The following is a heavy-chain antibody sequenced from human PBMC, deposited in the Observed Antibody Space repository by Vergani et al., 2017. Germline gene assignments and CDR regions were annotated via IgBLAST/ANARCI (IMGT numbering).Heavy chain of an antibody. CDR1: GFTFSSYW. CDR3: ARVLRAVAGTTAFDY. D-gene: IGHD6-19*01. Sequence: EVQLVESGGGLVQPGGSLRLSCAASGFTFSSYWMSWVRQAPGKGLEWVANIKQDGSEKYYVDSVKGRFTISRDNAKNSLYLQMNSLRAEDTAVYYCARVLRAVAGTTAFDYWGQGTLVTVSS. CDR2: IKQDGSEK. J-gene: IGHJ4*02. V-gene: IGHV3-7*01.